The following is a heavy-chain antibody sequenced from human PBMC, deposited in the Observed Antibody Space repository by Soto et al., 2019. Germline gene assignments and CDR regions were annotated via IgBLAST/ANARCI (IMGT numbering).Heavy chain of an antibody. V-gene: IGHV4-61*01. CDR1: GGSVSSDSYY. CDR3: ARADRRYCRVSTCYIFDY. J-gene: IGHJ4*02. CDR2: TDYSGST. D-gene: IGHD2-2*02. Sequence: PSETLSLTCIVSGGSVSSDSYYWSWIRQPPGKGLEWIGNTDYSGSTKYNPSLKSRVTIPVDTSKNQFSLKVSSVTAADTAVYYCARADRRYCRVSTCYIFDYWGQGTQVTVSS.